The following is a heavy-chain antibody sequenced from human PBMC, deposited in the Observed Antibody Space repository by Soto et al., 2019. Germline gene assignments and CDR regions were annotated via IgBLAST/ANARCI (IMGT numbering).Heavy chain of an antibody. Sequence: QVQLVQSGAEVKKPGSSVKVSCKASGGTFSSYAISWVRQAPGQGLEWMGGIIPIFGTANYAQKFQGRVTMTADECTSMAYMELSSRGSEETAVYYCARDPFTFGGVIVTSVGYFDYWGQGTLVTVSS. CDR1: GGTFSSYA. J-gene: IGHJ4*02. CDR3: ARDPFTFGGVIVTSVGYFDY. V-gene: IGHV1-69*12. CDR2: IIPIFGTA. D-gene: IGHD3-16*02.